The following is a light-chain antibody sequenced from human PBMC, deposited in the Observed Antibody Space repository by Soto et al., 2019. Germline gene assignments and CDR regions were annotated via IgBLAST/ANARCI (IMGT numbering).Light chain of an antibody. V-gene: IGKV1-39*01. CDR3: QQSYSSPFT. CDR1: QSIGTY. CDR2: GAS. J-gene: IGKJ3*01. Sequence: DIQMTQSPSSLSASVGDRVTITCRTSQSIGTYLNWHQQKPGKPPKLLIYGASSLQSGVPSRFSGSGSGTDFTLTISSLHPEDFATYYCQQSYSSPFTFGPGTIVDFK.